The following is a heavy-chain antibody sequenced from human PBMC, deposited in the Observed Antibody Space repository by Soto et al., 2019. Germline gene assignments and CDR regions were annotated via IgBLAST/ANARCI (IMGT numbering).Heavy chain of an antibody. J-gene: IGHJ3*01. Sequence: GGSLRLSCAASGFTFTTYAMSWVRQAPGKGLEWVSAISRSGSGTYYADSVKGRFTIARDNSKNTLHLQMNRLKAVERAVFKSAKKPYSSGLWVGALDFWGKGTMDTVSS. V-gene: IGHV3-23*01. D-gene: IGHD6-19*01. CDR3: AKKPYSSGLWVGALDF. CDR2: ISRSGSGT. CDR1: GFTFTTYA.